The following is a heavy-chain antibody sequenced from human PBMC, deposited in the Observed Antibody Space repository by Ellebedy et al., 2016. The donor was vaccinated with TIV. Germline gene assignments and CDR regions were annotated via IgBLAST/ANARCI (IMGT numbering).Heavy chain of an antibody. V-gene: IGHV1-46*01. CDR2: INPSGGST. CDR1: GYTFTRYY. Sequence: AASVKVSCKASGYTFTRYYMHWVRQAPGQGLEWMGMINPSGGSTSYAQKFQGRVTMTRDTSTSTVYMELSSLRSEDTAVYYCARVGTIFGVVMRWFDPWGQGTLVTVSS. D-gene: IGHD3-3*01. CDR3: ARVGTIFGVVMRWFDP. J-gene: IGHJ5*02.